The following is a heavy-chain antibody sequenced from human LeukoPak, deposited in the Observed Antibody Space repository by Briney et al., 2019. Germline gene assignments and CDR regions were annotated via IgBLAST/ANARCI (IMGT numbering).Heavy chain of an antibody. Sequence: ASVKVSCKASGYTFTGYYMHWVRQAPGQGLEWMGWINPNSGGTNYAQKFQGRVTMTRDTSISTAYMELSRLRSDDTAVYYCARDSGYDYTEDYYYYGMDVWGQGTTVTVSS. V-gene: IGHV1-2*02. CDR2: INPNSGGT. CDR3: ARDSGYDYTEDYYYYGMDV. CDR1: GYTFTGYY. D-gene: IGHD5-12*01. J-gene: IGHJ6*02.